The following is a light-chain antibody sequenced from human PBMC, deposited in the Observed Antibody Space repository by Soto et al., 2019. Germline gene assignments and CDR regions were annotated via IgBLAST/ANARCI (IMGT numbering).Light chain of an antibody. Sequence: EIVLTQSPGTLSLSPGERATLPCRASQSVSSSWLAWYQQKPGQAPRLLIYGASSRATGIPDRFSGSGSGTDFTLTISRLEPEDSAVFYCQQYGSSPWTFGQGTKVEIK. CDR1: QSVSSSW. CDR2: GAS. V-gene: IGKV3-20*01. J-gene: IGKJ1*01. CDR3: QQYGSSPWT.